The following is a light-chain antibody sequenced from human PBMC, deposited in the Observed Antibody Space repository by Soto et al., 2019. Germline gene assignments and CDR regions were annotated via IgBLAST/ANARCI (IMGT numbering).Light chain of an antibody. CDR1: STDVGAYDF. J-gene: IGLJ1*01. V-gene: IGLV2-11*01. CDR2: DVN. Sequence: QSALTQPRSVSGSPGQSVTLSCTGTSTDVGAYDFVSWYQQHPRKDPQVIIYDVNKRPSGVPDRFSGSKSDNTASLTISGLQADDEADYYCCSYAGRYSSYVFGGGTKLTVL. CDR3: CSYAGRYSSYV.